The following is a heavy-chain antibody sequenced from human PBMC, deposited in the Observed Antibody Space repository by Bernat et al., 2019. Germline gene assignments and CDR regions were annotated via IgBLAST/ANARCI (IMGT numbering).Heavy chain of an antibody. V-gene: IGHV1-18*01. D-gene: IGHD1-1*01. CDR2: ISAYNGNT. J-gene: IGHJ4*02. CDR3: ARVGTGEGPLYYFDY. Sequence: QVQLVQSGAEVKKPGASVKVSCKASGYTFTSYGISWVRQAPGQGLEWMGWISAYNGNTNYAQKLQGRVTMTTDKSTSTAYMELRSLGSDDTAVYYCARVGTGEGPLYYFDYWGQGTLVTASS. CDR1: GYTFTSYG.